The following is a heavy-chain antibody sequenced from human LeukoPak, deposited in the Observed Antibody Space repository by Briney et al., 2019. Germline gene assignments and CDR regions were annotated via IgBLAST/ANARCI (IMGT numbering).Heavy chain of an antibody. CDR2: ISSGGSST. Sequence: GGSLRLSCAASEFTFSSYWMHWVRQAPGKGLMWVSRISSGGSSTNYADSVKGRFTFSRDNAKNTLYLQMNSLRAEDTAVYYCASGDYGQRIQPFDYWGQGTLVTVSS. D-gene: IGHD4-17*01. J-gene: IGHJ4*02. V-gene: IGHV3-74*01. CDR1: EFTFSSYW. CDR3: ASGDYGQRIQPFDY.